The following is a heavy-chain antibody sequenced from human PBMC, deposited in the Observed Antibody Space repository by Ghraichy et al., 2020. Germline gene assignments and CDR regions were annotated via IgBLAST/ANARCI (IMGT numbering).Heavy chain of an antibody. D-gene: IGHD1-14*01. J-gene: IGHJ4*02. CDR3: ARAGRGFLYYFDY. CDR1: GGSISSYY. CDR2: IYYSGST. Sequence: SETLSLTCTVSGGSISSYYWSWIRQPPGKGLEWIGYIYYSGSTNYNPSLKSRVTISVDTSKNQFSLKLSSVTAADTAVYYCARAGRGFLYYFDYWGQGTLVTGSS. V-gene: IGHV4-59*01.